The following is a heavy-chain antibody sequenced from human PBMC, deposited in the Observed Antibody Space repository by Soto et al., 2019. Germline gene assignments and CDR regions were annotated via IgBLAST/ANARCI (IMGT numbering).Heavy chain of an antibody. V-gene: IGHV3-33*01. Sequence: GGSLRLSCAASGFTFNNYGMHWVRQAPGKGLEWVAVIWYDGNNKYYGDSVKGRFSISRDNSKNTLYLQMNSLRAEDTAVYYCARDASSLSGGILGYWGQGTLVTVSS. J-gene: IGHJ4*02. CDR2: IWYDGNNK. CDR1: GFTFNNYG. CDR3: ARDASSLSGGILGY. D-gene: IGHD1-20*01.